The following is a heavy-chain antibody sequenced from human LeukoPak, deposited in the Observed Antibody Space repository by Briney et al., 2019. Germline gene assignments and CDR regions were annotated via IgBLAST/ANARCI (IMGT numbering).Heavy chain of an antibody. CDR3: ATDTGMTPAYYGMDV. CDR1: GFTFSSYA. CDR2: ISGTGGST. V-gene: IGHV3-23*01. D-gene: IGHD5-18*01. J-gene: IGHJ6*02. Sequence: GGSLRLSCAASGFTFSSYAMSWVRQAPGKGLEWVSAISGTGGSTYYADSVKGRFTISRDNSKNTLYLQMNSLRAEDTAVYYCATDTGMTPAYYGMDVWAKGPRSPSP.